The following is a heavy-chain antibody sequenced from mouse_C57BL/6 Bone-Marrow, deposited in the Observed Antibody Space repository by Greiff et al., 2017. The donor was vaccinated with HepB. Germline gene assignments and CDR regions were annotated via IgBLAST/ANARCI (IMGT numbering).Heavy chain of an antibody. J-gene: IGHJ1*03. Sequence: EVHLVESGGGLVKPGGSLKLSCAASGFTFSSYAMSWVRQTPEKRLEWVATISDGGSYTYYPDNVKGRFTISRDNAKNNLYLQMSQLKSEDTAMYYCARAPRGVFDRYFDVWGTGTTVTVSS. CDR3: ARAPRGVFDRYFDV. CDR1: GFTFSSYA. V-gene: IGHV5-4*01. CDR2: ISDGGSYT.